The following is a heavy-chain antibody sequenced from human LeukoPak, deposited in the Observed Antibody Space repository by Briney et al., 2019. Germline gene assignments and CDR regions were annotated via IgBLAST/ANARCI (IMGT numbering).Heavy chain of an antibody. D-gene: IGHD4-17*01. CDR1: GYTFIDYY. CDR3: ARSRMTTIGWFDP. J-gene: IGHJ5*02. CDR2: LNPNSGVT. V-gene: IGHV1-2*02. Sequence: ASVKVSCKTSGYTFIDYYLHWVRQAPGQGLEWMGWLNPNSGVTNYAQTFQSRVTMTRDTSMRTAYMELSRLRSDDTAVYYCARSRMTTIGWFDPWGQGTLVTVAS.